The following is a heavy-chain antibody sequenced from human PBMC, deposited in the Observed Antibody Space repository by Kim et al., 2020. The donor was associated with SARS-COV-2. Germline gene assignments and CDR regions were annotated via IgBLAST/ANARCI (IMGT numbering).Heavy chain of an antibody. CDR3: VKPMVRGVRGGYFDL. CDR1: GFTFSSYA. V-gene: IGHV3-64D*09. Sequence: GGSLRLSCSASGFTFSSYAMHWVRQAPGKGLEYVSAISSNGGSTYYADSVKGRFTISRDNSKNTLYLQMSSLRAEDTAVYYCVKPMVRGVRGGYFDLWGRGTLVTVSS. D-gene: IGHD3-10*01. CDR2: ISSNGGST. J-gene: IGHJ2*01.